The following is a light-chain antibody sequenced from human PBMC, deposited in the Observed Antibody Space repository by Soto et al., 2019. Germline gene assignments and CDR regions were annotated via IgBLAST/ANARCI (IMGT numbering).Light chain of an antibody. V-gene: IGLV2-11*01. CDR1: SSDVGGYNY. CDR3: CSYAGSYGVV. J-gene: IGLJ2*01. CDR2: DVS. Sequence: QSALTQPRSVSGSPGQSVTISCTGTSSDVGGYNYVSWYQQHPGKAPKHMIYDVSKRPSGVPDRFSGSKSGNTASLTISGLQAEDEADYYCCSYAGSYGVVFGGGTKVTVL.